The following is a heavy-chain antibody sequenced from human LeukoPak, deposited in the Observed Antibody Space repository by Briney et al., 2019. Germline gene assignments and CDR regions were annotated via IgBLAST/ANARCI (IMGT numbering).Heavy chain of an antibody. CDR2: IYYSGST. V-gene: IGHV4-59*01. Sequence: NPSETLSLTCTVSGVSISSYYWSWIRQPPGKGLEWIGHIYYSGSTNYNLSLKSRVTISVDTSKNQFSLKLSSVTAADTAVYYCARATNYDLWSAYYHHMDVWGKGTTVTVSS. J-gene: IGHJ6*04. D-gene: IGHD3-3*01. CDR1: GVSISSYY. CDR3: ARATNYDLWSAYYHHMDV.